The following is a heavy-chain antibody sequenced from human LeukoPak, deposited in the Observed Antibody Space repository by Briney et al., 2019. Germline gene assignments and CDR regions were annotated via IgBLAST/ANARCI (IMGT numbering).Heavy chain of an antibody. CDR2: IYTSGST. D-gene: IGHD2/OR15-2a*01. CDR3: ARGGLIVTRPLDV. V-gene: IGHV4-4*07. CDR1: GGSISSYY. J-gene: IGHJ6*04. Sequence: SEILSLTCTVSGGSISSYYWSWIRQPAGKGLEWIGRIYTSGSTNYNPSLKGRVTMSVDTSKNRFSLKLSSVTAADTAAYYCARGGLIVTRPLDVWGKGTTVTVSS.